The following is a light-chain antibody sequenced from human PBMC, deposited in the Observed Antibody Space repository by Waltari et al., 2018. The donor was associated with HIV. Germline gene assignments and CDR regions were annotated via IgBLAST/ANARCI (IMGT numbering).Light chain of an antibody. CDR1: RSNIRAGYD. V-gene: IGLV1-40*01. Sequence: QSVLTQPPSVSGAPGQRVTIACTGGRSNIRAGYDVHRYRKFPGTAPKLLIYDTKKRPSGVPDRFSGSKSGTSASLAITGLQAEDEADYYCQSFDSSRSAVIFGGGTKLTVL. J-gene: IGLJ2*01. CDR3: QSFDSSRSAVI. CDR2: DTK.